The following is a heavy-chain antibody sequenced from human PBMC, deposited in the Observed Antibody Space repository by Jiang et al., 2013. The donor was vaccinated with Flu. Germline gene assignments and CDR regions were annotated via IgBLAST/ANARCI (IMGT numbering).Heavy chain of an antibody. CDR3: AHRRATYYYDSSGYSYFDY. D-gene: IGHD3-22*01. CDR2: IYWNDDK. CDR1: GFSLSTSGVG. V-gene: IGHV2-5*01. J-gene: IGHJ4*02. Sequence: PTQTLTLTCTFSGFSLSTSGVGVGWIRQPPGKALEWLALIYWNDDKRYSPSLKSRLTITKDTSKNQVVLTMTNMDPVDTATYYCAHRRATYYYDSSGYSYFDYWGQGTLVTVSS.